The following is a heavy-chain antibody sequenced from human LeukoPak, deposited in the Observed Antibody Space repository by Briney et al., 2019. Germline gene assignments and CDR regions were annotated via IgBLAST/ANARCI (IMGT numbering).Heavy chain of an antibody. Sequence: SETLSLTCTVSGGSISSYYWSWIRQPAGKGLEWIGRIYTSGSTNYNPSLKSRVTISVDTSKNQFSLKLSSVTAADTAVYYCARVADYDFWSGSRALDYWGQGTLVTVSS. D-gene: IGHD3-3*01. CDR3: ARVADYDFWSGSRALDY. V-gene: IGHV4-4*07. CDR1: GGSISSYY. CDR2: IYTSGST. J-gene: IGHJ4*02.